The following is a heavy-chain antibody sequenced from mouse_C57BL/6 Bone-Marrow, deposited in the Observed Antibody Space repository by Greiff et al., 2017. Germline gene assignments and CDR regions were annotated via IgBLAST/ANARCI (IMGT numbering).Heavy chain of an antibody. CDR3: ARTGTYWYFDV. V-gene: IGHV7-1*01. D-gene: IGHD4-1*01. CDR1: GFTFSDFY. J-gene: IGHJ1*03. Sequence: EVHLVESGGGLVQSGRSLRLSCATSGFTFSDFYMEWVRQAPGKGLEWIAASRNKANDYTTEYSASVKGRFIVSRDTSQSILYLQMNALRAEDTAIYYCARTGTYWYFDVWGTGTTVTVSS. CDR2: SRNKANDYTT.